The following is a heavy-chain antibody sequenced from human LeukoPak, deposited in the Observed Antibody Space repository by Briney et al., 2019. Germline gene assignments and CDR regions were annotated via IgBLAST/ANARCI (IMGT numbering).Heavy chain of an antibody. CDR3: AKDTSGWYSGYFDY. Sequence: GGSLRLSCAASGFTFSSYAMSWVRQAPGKGLEWVSAISGSGGSTYYADSVKGRFTISRDNSKNTLYLQMNSLRAEDTAVYYCAKDTSGWYSGYFDYWGQEPWSPSPQ. CDR2: ISGSGGST. D-gene: IGHD6-19*01. V-gene: IGHV3-23*01. CDR1: GFTFSSYA. J-gene: IGHJ4*01.